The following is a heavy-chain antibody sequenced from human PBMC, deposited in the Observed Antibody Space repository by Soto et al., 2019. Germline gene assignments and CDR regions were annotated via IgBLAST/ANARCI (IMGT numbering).Heavy chain of an antibody. D-gene: IGHD3-9*01. CDR1: GYTFTGYY. V-gene: IGHV1-2*04. J-gene: IGHJ5*02. Sequence: ASVKVSCKASGYTFTGYYMHWVRQAPGQGLEWMGWINPNSGGTNYAQKFQGWVTMTRDTSISTAYMELSRLRSDDTAVYYCARALGPRYCNYDILPGPKWFDPWGQGTLGTVSS. CDR2: INPNSGGT. CDR3: ARALGPRYCNYDILPGPKWFDP.